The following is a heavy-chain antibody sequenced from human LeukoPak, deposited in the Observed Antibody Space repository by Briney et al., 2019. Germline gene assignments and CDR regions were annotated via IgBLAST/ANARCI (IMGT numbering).Heavy chain of an antibody. CDR1: RYTFTAYD. D-gene: IGHD2-2*01. J-gene: IGHJ5*02. Sequence: SGELCCSASRYTFTAYDTNWGRQAPGQGLGWMGRFSLNGRGTNYAQMFQSRGTRTSDTSIRTAYVEVGSVRSDDTGVYYCGIGVWSRGYCRSSICLDWFYPLGQGNLGTVSS. CDR3: GIGVWSRGYCRSSICLDWFYP. CDR2: FSLNGRGT. V-gene: IGHV1-2*01.